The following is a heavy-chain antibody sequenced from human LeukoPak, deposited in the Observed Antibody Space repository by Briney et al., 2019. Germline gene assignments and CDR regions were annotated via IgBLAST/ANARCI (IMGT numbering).Heavy chain of an antibody. J-gene: IGHJ4*02. CDR1: EYSFTSYW. Sequence: GESLKISCKGSEYSFTSYWIGWVRQMPGKGLEWMGIIYPGDSDTRYSPSFQGQVTISADKSISTAYLQWSSLKASDTAMYHCARSGAGIAVAAGYWGQGTLVTVSS. CDR2: IYPGDSDT. CDR3: ARSGAGIAVAAGY. V-gene: IGHV5-51*01. D-gene: IGHD6-19*01.